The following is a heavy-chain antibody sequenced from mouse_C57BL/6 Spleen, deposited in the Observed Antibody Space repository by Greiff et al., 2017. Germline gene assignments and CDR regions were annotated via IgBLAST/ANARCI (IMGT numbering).Heavy chain of an antibody. CDR2: IYPRSGNT. V-gene: IGHV1-81*01. Sequence: VQLQQSGAELARPGASVKLSCKASGYTFTSYGISWVKQRTGQGLEWIGEIYPRSGNTYYNEKFKGQATLTADKSSSTAYMELRSLTSEDSADYFGARAGTTVPWYFDVWGTGTTVTVSS. D-gene: IGHD1-1*01. CDR3: ARAGTTVPWYFDV. CDR1: GYTFTSYG. J-gene: IGHJ1*03.